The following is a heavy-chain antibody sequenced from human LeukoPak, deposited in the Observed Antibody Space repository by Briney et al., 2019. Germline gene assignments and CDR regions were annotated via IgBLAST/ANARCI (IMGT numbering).Heavy chain of an antibody. J-gene: IGHJ5*02. Sequence: PSETLSLTCAVYGGSFSGYYWSWLRQPPGKGLEWIGEINHSGSTYYNPSLKSRVTISVDTSKDQFSLKLSSVTAADTAVYYCAIRTSHYDFWSGYYKPPNWFDPWGQGTLVTVSS. D-gene: IGHD3-3*01. CDR2: INHSGST. CDR1: GGSFSGYY. V-gene: IGHV4-34*01. CDR3: AIRTSHYDFWSGYYKPPNWFDP.